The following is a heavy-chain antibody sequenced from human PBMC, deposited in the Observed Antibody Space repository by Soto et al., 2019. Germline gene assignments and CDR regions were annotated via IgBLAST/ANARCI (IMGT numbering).Heavy chain of an antibody. V-gene: IGHV2-5*02. CDR1: GFSLTTSGVG. J-gene: IGHJ4*02. D-gene: IGHD3-3*01. Sequence: QITLNESGPTVVRPTETLTLTCRFSGFSLTTSGVGVGWIRQSPGKAPEWLALIYWDDDKRYSASLKSRLTITKATTKNQVVPTVSHLDPPDTATDYCAHWVLRAVFRLVTTTAIFFDFWGQGAPVAVSS. CDR3: AHWVLRAVFRLVTTTAIFFDF. CDR2: IYWDDDK.